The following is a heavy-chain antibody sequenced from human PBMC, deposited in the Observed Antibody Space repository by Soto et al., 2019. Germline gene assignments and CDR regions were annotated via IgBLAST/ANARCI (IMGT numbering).Heavy chain of an antibody. Sequence: QVQLVQSGAEVKKPGSSVKVSCKASGGTFSSYTISWVRQAPGQGLEWMGRIIPILGIANYAQKFQGRVTSTADKSTSTAYMELSSLRSEDTAVYYCARDHIAAAATYYFDYWGQGTLVTVSA. CDR3: ARDHIAAAATYYFDY. CDR1: GGTFSSYT. CDR2: IIPILGIA. J-gene: IGHJ4*02. V-gene: IGHV1-69*08. D-gene: IGHD6-13*01.